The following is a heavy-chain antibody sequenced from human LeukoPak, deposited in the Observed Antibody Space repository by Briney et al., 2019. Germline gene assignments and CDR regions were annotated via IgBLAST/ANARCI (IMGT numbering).Heavy chain of an antibody. CDR1: GYTFTGCY. CDR3: ARDPARTYGSTYYYYYMDV. D-gene: IGHD3-10*01. V-gene: IGHV1-2*02. CDR2: INPNSGGT. J-gene: IGHJ6*03. Sequence: VASVKVSCKASGYTFTGCYMHWVRQAPGQGLEWMGWINPNSGGTNYAQKFQGRVTMTRDTSISTAYMELSRLRSDDTAVYYCARDPARTYGSTYYYYYMDVWGKGTTVTVSS.